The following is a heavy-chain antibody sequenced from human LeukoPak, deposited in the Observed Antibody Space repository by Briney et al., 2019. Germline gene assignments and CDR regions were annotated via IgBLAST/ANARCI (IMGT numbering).Heavy chain of an antibody. Sequence: GGSLRLSCAASGFTFSNYWMSWVRQAPGKGLEWVANIRQDGSEKYCVDFVKGRFTISRDNAKNSLYLQMNSLRAEDTAVYYCARAVWIWDYWGQGTLVTVSS. V-gene: IGHV3-7*03. CDR3: ARAVWIWDY. J-gene: IGHJ4*02. D-gene: IGHD5-12*01. CDR2: IRQDGSEK. CDR1: GFTFSNYW.